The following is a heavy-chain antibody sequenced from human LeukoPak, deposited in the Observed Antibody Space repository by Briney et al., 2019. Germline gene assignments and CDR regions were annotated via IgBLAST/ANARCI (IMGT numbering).Heavy chain of an antibody. CDR1: GFPFSNYW. Sequence: GGSLRLSCAASGFPFSNYWMHWVRQAPGKGPEWVARVYKDGSITNYADSVKGRFTISRDNAKNTVYLQMNSLRAEDTAVYYCARDRTIFGVVASGYFDYWGQGTLVTVSS. J-gene: IGHJ4*02. V-gene: IGHV3-74*01. D-gene: IGHD3-3*01. CDR3: ARDRTIFGVVASGYFDY. CDR2: VYKDGSIT.